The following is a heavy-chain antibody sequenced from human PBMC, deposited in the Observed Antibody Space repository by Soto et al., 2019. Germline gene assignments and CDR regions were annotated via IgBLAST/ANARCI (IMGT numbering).Heavy chain of an antibody. V-gene: IGHV1-18*01. D-gene: IGHD3-22*01. Sequence: QVKLVQSGTEVKQPGASMKVSCKASGYSFATSGISWVRQAPGQGREWMGWISAYNGNTNYDQKLQDRVTMTTDTSTSTAYLEWRNLRSDDTAVYYCARAGQYYDSSGYANWGQGTLVTVSS. CDR2: ISAYNGNT. J-gene: IGHJ4*02. CDR3: ARAGQYYDSSGYAN. CDR1: GYSFATSG.